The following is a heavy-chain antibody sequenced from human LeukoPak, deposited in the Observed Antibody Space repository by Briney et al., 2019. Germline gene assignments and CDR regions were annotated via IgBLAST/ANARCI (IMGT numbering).Heavy chain of an antibody. CDR3: AREPSLHSSSSYNY. D-gene: IGHD6-6*01. V-gene: IGHV1-8*01. CDR1: RYPFTCYV. Sequence: ASVELSFQASRYPFTCYVINRVRPATGQGPEWIGWMNANSGNTGYAQKFQGRVTMTRDTSITTAYMELSSLSSDDTAMYYCAREPSLHSSSSYNYWGQGTLVTVSS. J-gene: IGHJ4*02. CDR2: MNANSGNT.